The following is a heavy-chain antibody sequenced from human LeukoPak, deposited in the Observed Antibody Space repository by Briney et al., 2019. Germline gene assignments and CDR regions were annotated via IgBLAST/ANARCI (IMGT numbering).Heavy chain of an antibody. CDR2: ISYDGSNK. J-gene: IGHJ4*02. CDR3: ASDSSSWTLDY. CDR1: GFTFSSYA. D-gene: IGHD6-13*01. V-gene: IGHV3-30-3*01. Sequence: GRSLRLSCAASGFTFSSYAMHWVRQAPGKGLEWVAVISYDGSNKYYADSVKGRFTISRDNSKNTLYLQMNSLRAEDTAVYYCASDSSSWTLDYWGQGTLVTVSS.